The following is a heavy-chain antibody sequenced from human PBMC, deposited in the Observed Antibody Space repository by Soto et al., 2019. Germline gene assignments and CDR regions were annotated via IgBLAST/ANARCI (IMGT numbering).Heavy chain of an antibody. CDR1: GGSISSGDYY. CDR3: AGFAGYGFWSGYFRFDY. V-gene: IGHV4-30-4*01. D-gene: IGHD3-3*01. CDR2: IYYSGTT. Sequence: QVQLQESGPGLVKPSQTLSLTCTVSGGSISSGDYYWSWIRQPPGKGLEWIGYIYYSGTTYYNPSLKSRVTISVDTSKNQFSLNLSSVTAADTAVYYCAGFAGYGFWSGYFRFDYWGQGTLVTVSS. J-gene: IGHJ4*02.